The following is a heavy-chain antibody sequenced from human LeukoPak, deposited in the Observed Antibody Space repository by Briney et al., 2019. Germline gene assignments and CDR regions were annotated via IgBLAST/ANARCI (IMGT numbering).Heavy chain of an antibody. J-gene: IGHJ4*02. D-gene: IGHD6-6*01. CDR3: ARRSGTSGAARPLDY. Sequence: SETLSLTCAVSDDSFSSHYWTWIRQPPGKGLEWIGYISYIGSTNYNPSLKSRVTISVDTSKNQFSLKLSSVTAADTAVYYCARRSGTSGAARPLDYWGQGTLVTVSS. V-gene: IGHV4-59*11. CDR1: DDSFSSHY. CDR2: ISYIGST.